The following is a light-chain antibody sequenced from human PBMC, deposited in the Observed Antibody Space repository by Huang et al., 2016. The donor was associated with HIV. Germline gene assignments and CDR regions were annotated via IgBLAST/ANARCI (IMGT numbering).Light chain of an antibody. V-gene: IGKV1-39*01. CDR2: APS. CDR3: RQSYNLPYT. Sequence: DIQMTQSPPSLSASLGDRVTITCRASQSITTYLNWYRHKPGEAPELLIHAPSTLQNGVPSRFSGGGSGTDFTLTITNLQPEDVASYYCRQSYNLPYTFGRGTKVDIK. J-gene: IGKJ2*01. CDR1: QSITTY.